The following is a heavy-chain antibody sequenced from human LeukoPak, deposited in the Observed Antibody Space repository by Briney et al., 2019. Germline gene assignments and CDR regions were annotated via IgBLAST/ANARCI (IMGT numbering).Heavy chain of an antibody. Sequence: PGGSLRLSCAASGFTFRSTVMTWVRQAPGKGLEWVSGISWNSGSIGYADSVKGRFTISRDNAKNSLYLQMNSLRAEDTALYYCASRYSSGFDYWGQGTLVTVSS. D-gene: IGHD6-19*01. CDR2: ISWNSGSI. CDR3: ASRYSSGFDY. V-gene: IGHV3-9*01. J-gene: IGHJ4*02. CDR1: GFTFRSTV.